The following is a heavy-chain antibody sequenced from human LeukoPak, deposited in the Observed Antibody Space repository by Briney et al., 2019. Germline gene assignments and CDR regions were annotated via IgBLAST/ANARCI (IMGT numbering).Heavy chain of an antibody. Sequence: SETLSLTCAVYGGSFSGYYWSWIRQPPGKGLEWIGEINHSGSTNYNPSLKSRVTISVDTSKNQFSLKLSSVTAADTAVYYCASRAVAATRHFDYWGQGTLVTVSS. CDR3: ASRAVAATRHFDY. CDR2: INHSGST. CDR1: GGSFSGYY. J-gene: IGHJ4*02. D-gene: IGHD6-19*01. V-gene: IGHV4-34*01.